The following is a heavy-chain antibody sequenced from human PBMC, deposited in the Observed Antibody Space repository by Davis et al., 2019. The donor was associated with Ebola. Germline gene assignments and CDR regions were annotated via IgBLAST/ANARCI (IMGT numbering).Heavy chain of an antibody. V-gene: IGHV3-21*01. CDR3: AREMATTNDAFDI. Sequence: GESLKISCVASGFTFTTYSMSWVRQAPGKALEWVSSISSDSDYIYYADSAKGRFTISRDNAKNTLYLQKNSLRVEDTAVYYCAREMATTNDAFDIWGQGTMVSVSS. D-gene: IGHD5-24*01. J-gene: IGHJ3*02. CDR2: ISSDSDYI. CDR1: GFTFTTYS.